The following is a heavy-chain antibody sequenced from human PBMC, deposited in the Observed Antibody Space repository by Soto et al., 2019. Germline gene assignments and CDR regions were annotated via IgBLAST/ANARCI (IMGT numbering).Heavy chain of an antibody. CDR1: GYTFIDYY. CDR3: ARPPGYISDWYYFDL. J-gene: IGHJ4*02. V-gene: IGHV1-2*02. Sequence: AASVKVSCKASGYTFIDYYMHWVRQAPGQGFEWMGRISPRSGGTNYAQKFQGRVTMTWDTSLNTAYMELSSLISEDKAVYYCARPPGYISDWYYFDLWGQGTLVTVSS. CDR2: ISPRSGGT. D-gene: IGHD3-9*01.